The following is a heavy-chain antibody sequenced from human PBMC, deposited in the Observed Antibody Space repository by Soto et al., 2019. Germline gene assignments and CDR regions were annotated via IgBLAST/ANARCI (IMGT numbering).Heavy chain of an antibody. CDR3: AIARRECGEDFVGYVP. CDR2: VSAYNGNK. Sequence: QIQLVQSGAEVKKPGASVKVSCKASGYTFSSRGITWLRQAPGQGLEGRGWVSAYNGNKKYAETFQDRATMTTDTSASTAYMELRGLRSDDTAVYYCAIARRECGEDFVGYVPWGQGTLVTVSS. V-gene: IGHV1-18*04. J-gene: IGHJ5*02. CDR1: GYTFSSRG. D-gene: IGHD2-2*01.